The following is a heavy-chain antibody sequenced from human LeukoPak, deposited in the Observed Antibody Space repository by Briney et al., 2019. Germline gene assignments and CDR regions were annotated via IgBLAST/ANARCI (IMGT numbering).Heavy chain of an antibody. CDR2: INAGNGNT. V-gene: IGHV1-3*01. D-gene: IGHD3-3*01. CDR3: ARGIWSRTVSSYYLDY. J-gene: IGHJ4*02. CDR1: GYTFTNYA. Sequence: ASVKVSCKASGYTFTNYAMQWVRQAPGQRLEWMGWINAGNGNTRYSQRFQGRVTITRDTSASTVYMEVTSLRSEDTAAYYCARGIWSRTVSSYYLDYWGQGTLVTVSS.